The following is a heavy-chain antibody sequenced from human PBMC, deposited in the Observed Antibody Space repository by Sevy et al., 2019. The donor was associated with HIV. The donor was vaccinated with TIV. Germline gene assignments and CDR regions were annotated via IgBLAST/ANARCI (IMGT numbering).Heavy chain of an antibody. J-gene: IGHJ6*02. V-gene: IGHV1-18*01. D-gene: IGHD2-15*01. CDR1: GYTFTSYG. CDR2: SSAYNGNT. Sequence: ASVKVSCKASGYTFTSYGISWVRQAPGQGLEWMGWSSAYNGNTNYAQKLQGRVTMTTDTSTSTAYMELRSLRSDDTAVYYCARDGYCSGGSCYPNYYYGMDVWGQGTTVTVSS. CDR3: ARDGYCSGGSCYPNYYYGMDV.